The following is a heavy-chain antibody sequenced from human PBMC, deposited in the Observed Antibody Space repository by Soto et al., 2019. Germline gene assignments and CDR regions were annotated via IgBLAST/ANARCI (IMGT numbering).Heavy chain of an antibody. V-gene: IGHV3-23*01. CDR3: ATYYYGSGSYNFYYYGMDV. J-gene: IGHJ6*02. Sequence: PGGSLRLSWAASGFTFSSYAMSWVRQHPGKGWEWVSAISGSGGSTYYADSVKGRFTISRDNSKNTLYLQMNSLRAEDTAVYYCATYYYGSGSYNFYYYGMDVWGQGTTVTVSS. CDR2: ISGSGGST. D-gene: IGHD3-10*01. CDR1: GFTFSSYA.